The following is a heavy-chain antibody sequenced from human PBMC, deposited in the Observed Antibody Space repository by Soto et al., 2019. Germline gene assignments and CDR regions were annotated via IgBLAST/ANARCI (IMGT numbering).Heavy chain of an antibody. V-gene: IGHV3-23*01. J-gene: IGHJ4*02. CDR3: ARSGVGCWYYFGY. D-gene: IGHD6-13*01. CDR1: GFTFSSYA. Sequence: EVQLLESGGGLVQPGGSLRLSCAASGFTFSSYAMIWVRQAPGKGLEWVSAFSGSGGSTYYADAVKGRFTISRDNSKNPLYMQMNSLRAEDTAVYYCARSGVGCWYYFGYWGQGTLVTVSS. CDR2: FSGSGGST.